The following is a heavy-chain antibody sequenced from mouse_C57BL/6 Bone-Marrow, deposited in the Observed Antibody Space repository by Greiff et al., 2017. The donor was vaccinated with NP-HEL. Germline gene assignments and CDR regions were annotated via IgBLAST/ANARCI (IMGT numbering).Heavy chain of an antibody. CDR3: TPLMAVLPPY. Sequence: VQLKQSGAELVRPGASVKLSCTASGFNIKDDYMPWVQQRPEQGLEWIGWIYPENGDTEYASKFQGKATITADTSSNTAYLQLSSLTSEDTAVYYCTPLMAVLPPYWGQGTLVTVSA. J-gene: IGHJ3*01. CDR1: GFNIKDDY. D-gene: IGHD1-1*02. V-gene: IGHV14-4*01. CDR2: IYPENGDT.